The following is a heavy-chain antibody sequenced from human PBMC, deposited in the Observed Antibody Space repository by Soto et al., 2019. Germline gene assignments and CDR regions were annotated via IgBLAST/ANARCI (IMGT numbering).Heavy chain of an antibody. CDR3: AKDVLRFLEWFTALTD. V-gene: IGHV3-23*01. CDR2: ISGSGGST. Sequence: GGSLRLSCAASGFTFSSYAMSWVRQAPGKGLEWVSAISGSGGSTYYADSVKGRFTISRDNSKNTLYLQMNSLRAEDTAVYYCAKDVLRFLEWFTALTDWGQGTLVTVSS. J-gene: IGHJ4*02. CDR1: GFTFSSYA. D-gene: IGHD3-3*01.